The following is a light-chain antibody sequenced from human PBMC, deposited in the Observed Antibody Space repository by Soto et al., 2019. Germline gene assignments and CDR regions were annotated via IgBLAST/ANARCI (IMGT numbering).Light chain of an antibody. J-gene: IGLJ1*01. CDR1: SSNIGGGYD. CDR3: QSYASSHNYV. CDR2: GNS. Sequence: QSVLTQPPSASGAPGQRVTISCTGSSSNIGGGYDVHWYQQLPGTAPKLLIYGNSNRPSGVPDRFSGSKSGTSASLAITGLQAEDEADYYCQSYASSHNYVFGAGTQLTVL. V-gene: IGLV1-40*01.